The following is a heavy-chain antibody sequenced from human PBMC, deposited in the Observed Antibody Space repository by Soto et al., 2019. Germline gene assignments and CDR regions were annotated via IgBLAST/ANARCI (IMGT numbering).Heavy chain of an antibody. D-gene: IGHD6-19*01. CDR3: ARKYSSGWYNWFDP. CDR2: INHSGST. J-gene: IGHJ5*02. V-gene: IGHV4-34*01. CDR1: GRSLSGYY. Sequence: SETLSLTCAVYGRSLSGYYRSWIREPPGKGLEWIGEINHSGSTNYNPSLKSRVTISVDTSKNQFSLKLSSVTAADTAVYYCARKYSSGWYNWFDPWGQGTLVTVS.